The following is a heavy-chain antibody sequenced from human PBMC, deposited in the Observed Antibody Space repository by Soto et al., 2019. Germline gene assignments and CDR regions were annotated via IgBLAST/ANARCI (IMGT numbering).Heavy chain of an antibody. CDR3: AHRRPYSGSYVWNWFDP. D-gene: IGHD1-26*01. V-gene: IGHV2-5*01. CDR1: GFSLSTSGVG. Sequence: QITLKESGPTLVKPTQPLTLTCTFSGFSLSTSGVGVGWIRQPPGKALEWLALIYWNDDKRYSPFLKSRLTITKDTSKNQVVLTMTNMDPVDTATYYCAHRRPYSGSYVWNWFDPWGQGTLVTVSS. J-gene: IGHJ5*02. CDR2: IYWNDDK.